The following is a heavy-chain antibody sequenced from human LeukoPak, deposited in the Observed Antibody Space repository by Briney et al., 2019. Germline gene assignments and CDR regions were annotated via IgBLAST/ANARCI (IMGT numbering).Heavy chain of an antibody. D-gene: IGHD5-12*01. CDR2: IYPGDSDT. V-gene: IGHV5-51*01. Sequence: GESLKISCKGSGYTFASYWIGWVRQMPGKGLEWMGIIYPGDSDTRYSPSFQGQVTISADKSISTAYLQWSSLKASDTAMYYCARGHLYDYSTTSYYFDYWGQVTLVTVSS. CDR3: ARGHLYDYSTTSYYFDY. CDR1: GYTFASYW. J-gene: IGHJ4*02.